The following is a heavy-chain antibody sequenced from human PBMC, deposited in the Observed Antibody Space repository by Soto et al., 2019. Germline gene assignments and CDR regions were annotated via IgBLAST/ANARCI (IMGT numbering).Heavy chain of an antibody. Sequence: QVQLHQWGAGLLKPSETLSLTCAVDGGSLSGHSWTWIRQAPGKGLEWIGESNHSGFSNYISSLMCRVSISVASSKQEFPQIRLSVTAADTAVYYCARERQYDHLWSAYQQESPPGLEVWGQGTAVTVSS. V-gene: IGHV4-34*01. J-gene: IGHJ6*02. D-gene: IGHD3-3*02. CDR3: ARERQYDHLWSAYQQESPPGLEV. CDR1: GGSLSGHS. CDR2: SNHSGFS.